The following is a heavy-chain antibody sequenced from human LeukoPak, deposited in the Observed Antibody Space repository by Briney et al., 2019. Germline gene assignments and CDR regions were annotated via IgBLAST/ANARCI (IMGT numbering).Heavy chain of an antibody. CDR3: AKALSSSWTRRYFDY. V-gene: IGHV1-18*01. Sequence: ASVKVSCKASGYTFTSYGISWVRQAPGQGLEWMRWISAYNGNTNYAQKLQGRVTMTTDTSTSTAYMELRSLRSDDTAVYYCAKALSSSWTRRYFDYWGQGTLVTVSS. CDR2: ISAYNGNT. CDR1: GYTFTSYG. J-gene: IGHJ4*02. D-gene: IGHD6-13*01.